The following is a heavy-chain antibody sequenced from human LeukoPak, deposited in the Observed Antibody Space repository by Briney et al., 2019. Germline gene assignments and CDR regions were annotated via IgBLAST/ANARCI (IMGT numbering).Heavy chain of an antibody. CDR3: ARDHYYDSSGYYYAGVCFQH. J-gene: IGHJ1*01. V-gene: IGHV3-64*01. D-gene: IGHD3-22*01. CDR2: ISSNGGST. Sequence: HPGGSLRLSCAASGFTFSSYAMHWVRQAPGKGLEYVSAISSNGGSTYYANSVKGRFTISRDNSKNTLYLQMGSLRAEDMAVYYCARDHYYDSSGYYYAGVCFQHWGQGTLVTVSS. CDR1: GFTFSSYA.